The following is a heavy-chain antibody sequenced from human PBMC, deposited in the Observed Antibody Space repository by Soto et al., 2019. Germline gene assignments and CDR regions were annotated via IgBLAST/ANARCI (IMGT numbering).Heavy chain of an antibody. J-gene: IGHJ6*02. CDR1: GLTFTSDW. Sequence: EVQLVESGGGLVQPGGSLRLSCAASGLTFTSDWMHWVRQAPGKGLVWVSRINSDGTTINYADFVKGRFTISRDNAKNRLYLQMNSLRADDTAVYYCARGLKGYYGLDVWGQGTTVTVSS. D-gene: IGHD3-22*01. V-gene: IGHV3-74*01. CDR2: INSDGTTI. CDR3: ARGLKGYYGLDV.